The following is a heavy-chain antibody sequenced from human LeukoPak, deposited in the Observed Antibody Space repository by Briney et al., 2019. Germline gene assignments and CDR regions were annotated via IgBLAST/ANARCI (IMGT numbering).Heavy chain of an antibody. D-gene: IGHD3-9*01. CDR2: ISSSSSYI. CDR1: GFTFSSYS. V-gene: IGHV3-21*06. J-gene: IGHJ3*02. Sequence: PGGSLRLSCAASGFTFSSYSMNWVRQAPGKGLEWVSSISSSSSYIYYADSVKGRFTISRDNAKSSLYLQMNSLRAEDTALYYCARALPPLNYDISTGYLGEVAAFDIWGQGTMVTVSS. CDR3: ARALPPLNYDISTGYLGEVAAFDI.